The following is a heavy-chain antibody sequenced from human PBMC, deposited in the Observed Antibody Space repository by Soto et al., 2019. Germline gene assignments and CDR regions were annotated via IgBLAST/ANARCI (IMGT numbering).Heavy chain of an antibody. CDR3: ARDRCITMVRGVAY. J-gene: IGHJ4*02. Sequence: QVQLVSSGAEVKKPGASVKVSCKASGYTFTSYAMHWVRQAPGHRLEWMGWINAGNGHTKYSQKFQCRVTITRDTPASAGCSELSSLRSEDRAVYYCARDRCITMVRGVAYWGQAALVTV. V-gene: IGHV1-3*01. D-gene: IGHD3-10*01. CDR1: GYTFTSYA. CDR2: INAGNGHT.